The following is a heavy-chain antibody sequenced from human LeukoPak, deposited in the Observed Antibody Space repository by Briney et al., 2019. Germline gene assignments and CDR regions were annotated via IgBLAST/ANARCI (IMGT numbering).Heavy chain of an antibody. V-gene: IGHV1-8*01. D-gene: IGHD3-10*01. Sequence: ASVKVSCKASGYTFTSYDINWVRQAPGQGLEWMGWINPNSGNTGYAQKFQGRVTMTRNTSISTAYMELSSLRSEDTAVYYCARARGYYYGSGTRGYYYYYGMDVWGQGTTVTVSS. CDR2: INPNSGNT. J-gene: IGHJ6*02. CDR3: ARARGYYYGSGTRGYYYYYGMDV. CDR1: GYTFTSYD.